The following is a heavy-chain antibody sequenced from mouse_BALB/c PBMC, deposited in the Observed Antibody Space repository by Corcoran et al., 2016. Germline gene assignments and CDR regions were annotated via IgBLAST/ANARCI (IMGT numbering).Heavy chain of an antibody. CDR2: INTYTGEP. Sequence: QIQLVQSGPELKKPGETVKISCKASGYTFTNYGMHWVEQAPGKGLKWMGWINTYTGEPIYADDFKGRFAFSLETSASNAYLQINNLKNEDTATYFGAREPYAMDYWGQGTSVTVSS. CDR1: GYTFTNYG. CDR3: AREPYAMDY. J-gene: IGHJ4*01. V-gene: IGHV9-3-1*01.